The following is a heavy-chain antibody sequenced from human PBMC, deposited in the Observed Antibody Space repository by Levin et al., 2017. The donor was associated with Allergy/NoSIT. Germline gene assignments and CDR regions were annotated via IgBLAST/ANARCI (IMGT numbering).Heavy chain of an antibody. CDR2: IRSKANSYAT. Sequence: GESLKISCAASGFTFSGSAMHWVRQASGKGLEWVGRIRSKANSYATAYAASVKGRFTISRDDSKNTAYLQMNSLKTEDTAVYYCTVVVVAATPFSNGMDVWGQGTTVTVSS. CDR3: TVVVVAATPFSNGMDV. V-gene: IGHV3-73*01. CDR1: GFTFSGSA. D-gene: IGHD2-15*01. J-gene: IGHJ6*02.